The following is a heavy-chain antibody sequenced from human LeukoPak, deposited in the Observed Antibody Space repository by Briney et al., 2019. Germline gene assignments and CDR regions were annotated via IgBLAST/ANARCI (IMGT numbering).Heavy chain of an antibody. CDR2: ISGSGGST. CDR1: EFSVGSNY. D-gene: IGHD3-10*01. J-gene: IGHJ4*02. V-gene: IGHV3-23*01. CDR3: AKAPTYYYGSGAYFDY. Sequence: GGSLRLSCAASEFSVGSNYMTWVRQAPGKGLEWVSAISGSGGSTYYADSVKGRFTISRDNSKNTLYLQMNSLRAEDTAVYYCAKAPTYYYGSGAYFDYWGQGTLVTVSS.